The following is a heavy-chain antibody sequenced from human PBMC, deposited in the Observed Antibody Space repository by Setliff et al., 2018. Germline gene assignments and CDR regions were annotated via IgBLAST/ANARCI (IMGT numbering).Heavy chain of an antibody. D-gene: IGHD1-26*01. CDR1: GFSFSNTK. V-gene: IGHV3-20*04. Sequence: GGSLRLSCLASGFSFSNTKMSWIRQAPGKGLEWVGRINWNGGSTGYADSVKGRFTISRDNAKNTLYMQMNSLRAEDTAVYFCAREWQVGSGWVDTVDIWGQGTMVTVSS. CDR3: AREWQVGSGWVDTVDI. CDR2: INWNGGST. J-gene: IGHJ3*02.